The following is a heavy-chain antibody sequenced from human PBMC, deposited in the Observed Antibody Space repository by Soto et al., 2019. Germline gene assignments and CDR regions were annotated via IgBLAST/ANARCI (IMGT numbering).Heavy chain of an antibody. V-gene: IGHV1-69*06. Sequence: QVQLVQSGAEVKKPGSSVKVSCKASGGTFSSYAISWVRQAPGQGLEWMGGIIPIFGTANYAQKFQGRVTITADKSTSTAYMELSSLRSEDTAVYYCARSLRGVNWGKSPYYYYGMDVWGQGTTVTVSS. CDR1: GGTFSSYA. D-gene: IGHD7-27*01. CDR3: ARSLRGVNWGKSPYYYYGMDV. J-gene: IGHJ6*02. CDR2: IIPIFGTA.